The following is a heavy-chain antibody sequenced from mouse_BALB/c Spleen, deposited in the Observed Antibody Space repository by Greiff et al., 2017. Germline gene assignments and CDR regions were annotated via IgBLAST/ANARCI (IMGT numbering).Heavy chain of an antibody. CDR3: ARYDYIAY. D-gene: IGHD2-4*01. CDR1: GFSLTSYG. V-gene: IGHV2-4-1*01. Sequence: VQLQQSGPGLVQPSQCLSITCTVSGFSLTSYGVHWVRQSPGKGLEWLGVIWSGGSTDYNAAFISRLSISKDNSKSQVFFKMNSLQADDTAIYYCARYDYIAYWGQGTLVTVSA. J-gene: IGHJ3*01. CDR2: IWSGGST.